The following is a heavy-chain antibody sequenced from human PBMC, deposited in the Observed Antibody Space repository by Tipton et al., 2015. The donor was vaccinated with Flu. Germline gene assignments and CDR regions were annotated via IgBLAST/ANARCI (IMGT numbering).Heavy chain of an antibody. CDR2: IWYDGSNK. CDR3: ARGGAWHIAVVIARD. D-gene: IGHD2-21*01. V-gene: IGHV3-33*08. CDR1: GFTFSSYG. J-gene: IGHJ4*02. Sequence: SLRLSCAASGFTFSSYGMHWVRQAPGKGLEWVAVIWYDGSNKYYADSVKGRFTISRDNSKNTLYLQMNSLRAEDTAVYYCARGGAWHIAVVIARDWGQGTLVTVSS.